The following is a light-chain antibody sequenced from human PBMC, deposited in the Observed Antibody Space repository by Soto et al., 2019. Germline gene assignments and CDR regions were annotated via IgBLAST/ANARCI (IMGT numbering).Light chain of an antibody. CDR2: EVS. V-gene: IGLV2-14*01. CDR3: SSYTSSSTPWV. Sequence: QSALTQPASVSGSPGQSITISCTGTSSDVGGYNYVSWNQQHPGKAPKLMIYEVSNRPSGVSNRFSGSKSGNTASLTISGLQAEDEADYYSSSYTSSSTPWVFGGGTKLTVL. CDR1: SSDVGGYNY. J-gene: IGLJ3*02.